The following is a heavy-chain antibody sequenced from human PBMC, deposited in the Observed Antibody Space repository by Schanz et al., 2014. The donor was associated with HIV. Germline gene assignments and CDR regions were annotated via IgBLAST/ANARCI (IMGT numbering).Heavy chain of an antibody. CDR2: ISGGGRDK. D-gene: IGHD4-17*01. J-gene: IGHJ4*02. V-gene: IGHV3-23*04. CDR1: GFTFYNYA. Sequence: EVQLVESGGGLIQRGGSLRLSCAVSGFTFYNYAMNWVRQAPGKGLEYVATISGGGRDKYYADSVRGRVTISRDNSKDTLYLQMNSLRAEDTAVYYCAREWATVTTLGDWGQGTLVTVSS. CDR3: AREWATVTTLGD.